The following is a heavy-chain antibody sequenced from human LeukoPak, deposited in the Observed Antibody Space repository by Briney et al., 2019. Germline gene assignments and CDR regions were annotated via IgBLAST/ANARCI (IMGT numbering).Heavy chain of an antibody. CDR3: ALASGITMIIDAFDI. J-gene: IGHJ3*02. D-gene: IGHD3-22*01. Sequence: SETLSLTCAVYGGSFSGYYWSWIRQPPGKGLEWIGEINHSGSTNYNPSLKSRVTISVDTSKNQFSLKLSSVTAADTAVYYCALASGITMIIDAFDIWGQGTVVTVSS. CDR1: GGSFSGYY. CDR2: INHSGST. V-gene: IGHV4-34*01.